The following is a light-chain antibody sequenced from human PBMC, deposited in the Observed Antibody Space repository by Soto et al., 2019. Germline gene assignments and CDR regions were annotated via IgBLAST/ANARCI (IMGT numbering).Light chain of an antibody. Sequence: DIVMTQSPATPSVAPGERVTFSCRASQGVSRKLAWYQHKPGQAPRLLISGASTGATGIPARFSGSGSGSEFSLTISGLEPEDFAVYFCQHFGSSPPVIFGQGTRLEIK. CDR2: GAS. CDR1: QGVSRK. CDR3: QHFGSSPPVI. V-gene: IGKV3-15*01. J-gene: IGKJ5*01.